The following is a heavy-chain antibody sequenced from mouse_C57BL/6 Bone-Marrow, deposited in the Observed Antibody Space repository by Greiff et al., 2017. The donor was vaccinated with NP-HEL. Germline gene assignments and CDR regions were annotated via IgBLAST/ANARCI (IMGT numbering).Heavy chain of an antibody. CDR3: DVSPGDYGSFYFDY. D-gene: IGHD1-1*01. CDR2: IYPRSGNT. CDR1: GYTFTSYG. V-gene: IGHV1-81*01. J-gene: IGHJ2*01. Sequence: VQLVESGAELARPGASVKLSCKASGYTFTSYGISWVKQRTGQGLEWIGEIYPRSGNTYYNEKFKGKATLTADKSSSTAYMELRSLTSEDSAVYFCDVSPGDYGSFYFDYWGQGTTLTVSS.